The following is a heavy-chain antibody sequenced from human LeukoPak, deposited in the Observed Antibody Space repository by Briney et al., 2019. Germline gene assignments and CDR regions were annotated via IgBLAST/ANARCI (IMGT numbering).Heavy chain of an antibody. D-gene: IGHD3-10*01. CDR1: GGSFSGYY. CDR3: AINPPRESPGG. Sequence: PSETLSLTCAVYGGSFSGYYWSWIRQPPGKGLEWIGEINHSGSTNYSPSLRSRVTISLDMSKNQLFLKMSSVTVADTAVYYCAINPPRESPGGRGQGTLVTVSS. J-gene: IGHJ4*01. V-gene: IGHV4-34*01. CDR2: INHSGST.